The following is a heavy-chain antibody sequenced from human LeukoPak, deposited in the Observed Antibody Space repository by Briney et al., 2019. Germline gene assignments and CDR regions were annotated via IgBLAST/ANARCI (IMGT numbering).Heavy chain of an antibody. CDR1: GGSISSGGYY. D-gene: IGHD6-13*01. Sequence: PSETLSLTCTVSGGSISSGGYYWSWIRQHPGKGLEWIGYIYYSGSIYYNPSLKSRVTISVDTSKNQFSLTLSSVTAADTAVYYCARDIVTGYSSTQEASFSWFDPWGQGTLVTLSS. CDR2: IYYSGSI. J-gene: IGHJ5*02. CDR3: ARDIVTGYSSTQEASFSWFDP. V-gene: IGHV4-31*03.